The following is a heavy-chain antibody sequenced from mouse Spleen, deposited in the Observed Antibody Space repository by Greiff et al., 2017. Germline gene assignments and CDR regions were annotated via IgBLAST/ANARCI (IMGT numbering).Heavy chain of an antibody. CDR1: GYTFTSYT. Sequence: VQLQQSGAELARPGASVKMSCKASGYTFTSYTMHWVKQRPGQGLEWIGAIYPGNSDTSYNQKFKGKAKLTAVTSASTAYMELSSLTNEDSAVYYCTRNYRYHNYFDYWGQGTTLTVSS. CDR2: IYPGNSDT. CDR3: TRNYRYHNYFDY. V-gene: IGHV1-5*01. D-gene: IGHD2-14*01. J-gene: IGHJ2*01.